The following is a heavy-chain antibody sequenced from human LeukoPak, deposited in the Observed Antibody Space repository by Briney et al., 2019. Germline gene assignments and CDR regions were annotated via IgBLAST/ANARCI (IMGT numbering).Heavy chain of an antibody. CDR2: ISSTSNYI. D-gene: IGHD5-18*01. J-gene: IGHJ4*02. CDR1: GFTFSTYT. V-gene: IGHV3-21*01. CDR3: TVHTGMGY. Sequence: PGGSLRLSCVISGFTFSTYTMNWVRQAPGKGLEWVSSISSTSNYIDYADSAKGRFTISRDNAKNSLYLQMNSLRGEDTAVYYCTVHTGMGYWGQGTLVTVSS.